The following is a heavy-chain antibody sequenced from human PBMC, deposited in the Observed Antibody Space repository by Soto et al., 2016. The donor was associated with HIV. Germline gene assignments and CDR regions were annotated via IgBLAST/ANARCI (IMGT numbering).Heavy chain of an antibody. D-gene: IGHD1-26*01. V-gene: IGHV3-15*01. CDR2: IKSKTDGGTT. CDR3: TTDQAWELLTPWDY. CDR1: GFTFSNAW. J-gene: IGHJ4*02. Sequence: EVQLVESGGGLVKPGGSLRLSCAASGFTFSNAWMSWVRQAPGKGLEWVGRIKSKTDGGTTDYAAPVKGRFTISRDDSKNTLYLQMNSLKTEDTAVYYCTTDQAWELLTPWDYWGQGTLVTVSS.